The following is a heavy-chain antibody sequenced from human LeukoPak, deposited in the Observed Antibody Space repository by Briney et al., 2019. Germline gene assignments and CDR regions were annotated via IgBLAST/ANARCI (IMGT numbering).Heavy chain of an antibody. D-gene: IGHD6-13*01. CDR2: IIPILGIA. J-gene: IGHJ3*02. CDR1: GGTFSSYA. CDR3: AREGEEQLENAFDI. V-gene: IGHV1-69*04. Sequence: ASVKVSCKASGGTFSSYAISWVRQAPGQGLEWMGRIIPILGIANYAQKFQGRVTITADKSTSTAYMELSSLRSEDTAVYYCAREGEEQLENAFDIWGQGTMVTVSS.